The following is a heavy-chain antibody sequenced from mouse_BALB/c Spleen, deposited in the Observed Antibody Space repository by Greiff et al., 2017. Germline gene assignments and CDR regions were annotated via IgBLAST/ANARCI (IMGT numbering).Heavy chain of an antibody. J-gene: IGHJ4*01. CDR3: ARTPYYDLTRAMDY. CDR1: GYSITSDYA. V-gene: IGHV3-2*02. D-gene: IGHD1-1*01. CDR2: ISYSGST. Sequence: EVQLQESGPGLVKPSQSLSLTCTVTGYSITSDYAWNWIRQFPGNLLEWMGYISYSGSTSYNPSLKSRISITRDTSKNQFFLQLNSVTTEDTATYYCARTPYYDLTRAMDYWGQGTSVTVSS.